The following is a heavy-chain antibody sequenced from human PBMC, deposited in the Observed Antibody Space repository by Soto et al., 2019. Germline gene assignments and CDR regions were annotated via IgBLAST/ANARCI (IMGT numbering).Heavy chain of an antibody. Sequence: GGSLRLSCAASGFTFSNYALSWVRQAPGKGLEWVSAISGPGDSTYYADSVKGRFTISRDNSKNTLYLQMNSLRAEDTALYYCAKDPAGLLDNNHYYMDVWGKGTTVTVSS. CDR2: ISGPGDST. CDR1: GFTFSNYA. D-gene: IGHD1-20*01. J-gene: IGHJ6*03. V-gene: IGHV3-23*01. CDR3: AKDPAGLLDNNHYYMDV.